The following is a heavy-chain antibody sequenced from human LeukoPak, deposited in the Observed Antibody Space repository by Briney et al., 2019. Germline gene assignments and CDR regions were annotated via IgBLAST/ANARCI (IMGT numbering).Heavy chain of an antibody. Sequence: PGGSLRLSCAASGFTFSSYAMHWVRQAPGEGLEWVAVISYDGSNKYYADSVKGRFTISRDNSKNTLYLQMNSLRAEDTAVYYCARDLLHGGLGPEYFQHWGQGTLVTVSS. CDR3: ARDLLHGGLGPEYFQH. CDR1: GFTFSSYA. J-gene: IGHJ1*01. V-gene: IGHV3-30-3*01. CDR2: ISYDGSNK. D-gene: IGHD2-15*01.